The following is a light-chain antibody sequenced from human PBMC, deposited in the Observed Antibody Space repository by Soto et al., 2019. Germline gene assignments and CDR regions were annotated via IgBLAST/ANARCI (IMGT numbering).Light chain of an antibody. V-gene: IGLV2-14*01. J-gene: IGLJ1*01. CDR1: SSDVGGYNY. CDR2: EVS. Sequence: QSALTQPASVSGSPGQSITISCTGTSSDVGGYNYVSWYQQHPGKAPKLIIYEVSNRPSGVSNRCSGSKSGDTASLTISGLHAEDEADYYCSSYTSSSTLYVFGTGTKLTVL. CDR3: SSYTSSSTLYV.